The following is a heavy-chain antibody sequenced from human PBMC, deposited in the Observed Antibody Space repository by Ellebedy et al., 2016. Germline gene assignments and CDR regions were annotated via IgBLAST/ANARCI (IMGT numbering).Heavy chain of an antibody. CDR1: GFTFKSFS. CDR3: ARGLGPRGTWHIDF. Sequence: GESLKISCTASGFTFKSFSMHWVRQVPGKGLEWVAVSAYNGDFYEDSVRGRFTVSRDKSKNTLYLQMSNLRSEDTAVYRCARGLGPRGTWHIDFWGQGTLVTVSS. CDR2: SAYNGD. V-gene: IGHV3-30*04. D-gene: IGHD7-27*01. J-gene: IGHJ4*02.